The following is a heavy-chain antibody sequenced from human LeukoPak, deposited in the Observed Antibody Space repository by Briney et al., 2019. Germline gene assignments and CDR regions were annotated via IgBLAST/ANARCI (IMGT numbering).Heavy chain of an antibody. CDR3: ARREDNWFDP. Sequence: GGSLRLSCAASGFTFTTYSMHWVRQAPGKGPEWVSYISSTSTTIYYADSVKGRFTISRDNANKSLYLQMNRLRAEDTAVYYCARREDNWFDPWGQGTLVTVST. CDR2: ISSTSTTI. CDR1: GFTFTTYS. V-gene: IGHV3-48*01. J-gene: IGHJ5*02. D-gene: IGHD1-26*01.